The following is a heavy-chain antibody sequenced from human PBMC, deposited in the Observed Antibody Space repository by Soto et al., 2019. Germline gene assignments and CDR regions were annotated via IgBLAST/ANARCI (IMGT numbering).Heavy chain of an antibody. J-gene: IGHJ4*02. CDR3: ARSNFYGDYASG. V-gene: IGHV1-69*13. CDR1: GGTFSDYA. Sequence: SVKVSCKASGGTFSDYAISWVRQAPGHGLEWVGGIIPLTETPVYAQTVQGRLTITADEVTSAAYMELSSLRSDDTAVYYCARSNFYGDYASGWGQGTLVTVSS. D-gene: IGHD4-17*01. CDR2: IIPLTETP.